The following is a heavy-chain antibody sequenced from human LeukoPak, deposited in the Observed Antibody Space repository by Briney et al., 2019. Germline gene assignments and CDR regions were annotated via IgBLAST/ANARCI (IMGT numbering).Heavy chain of an antibody. CDR2: TCYRSKWYN. J-gene: IGHJ4*02. V-gene: IGHV6-1*01. Sequence: SQTLSLTCAISGDSVSSNSAAWSWIRQSPSRGLEWLGRTCYRSKWYNDYAISVKSRITINPDTSKNQFSLQLNSVTPEDTAVYYCARGSFNSTWYWGQGTLVTVSS. CDR3: ARGSFNSTWY. CDR1: GDSVSSNSAA. D-gene: IGHD6-13*01.